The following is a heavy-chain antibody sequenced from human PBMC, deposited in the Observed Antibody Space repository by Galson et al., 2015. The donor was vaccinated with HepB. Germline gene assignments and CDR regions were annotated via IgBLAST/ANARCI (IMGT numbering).Heavy chain of an antibody. J-gene: IGHJ4*02. CDR2: ISGSGGST. CDR1: GFTFSSYA. V-gene: IGHV3-23*01. D-gene: IGHD6-19*01. CDR3: ANGGSSGWYEEGSLDY. Sequence: SLRLSCAASGFTFSSYAMSWVRQAPGKGLEWVSAISGSGGSTYYADSVKGRFTISRDNSKNTLYLQMNSLRAEDTAVYYCANGGSSGWYEEGSLDYWGQGTLVTVSS.